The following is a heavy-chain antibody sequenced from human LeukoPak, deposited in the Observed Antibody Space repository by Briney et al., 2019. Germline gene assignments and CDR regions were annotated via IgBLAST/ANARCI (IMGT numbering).Heavy chain of an antibody. CDR1: GGSISSSSYY. D-gene: IGHD6-6*01. Sequence: SETLSLTCTVSGGSISSSSYYWNWIRQSPGKGLEWIGYVSYTGSTSYNPSLNSRVTISVDTSKNQFSLKVTSVTAADTAVYYCARDPSSSSDSDYWGQGTLVTVSS. J-gene: IGHJ4*02. CDR2: VSYTGST. V-gene: IGHV4-61*01. CDR3: ARDPSSSSDSDY.